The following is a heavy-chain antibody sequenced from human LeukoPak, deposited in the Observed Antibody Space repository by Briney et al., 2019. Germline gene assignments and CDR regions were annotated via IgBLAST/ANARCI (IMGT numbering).Heavy chain of an antibody. D-gene: IGHD2-15*01. CDR1: GGSISSGDYY. CDR2: IYYSGST. CDR3: ARDPVLGYCSGGGCPSGMDV. V-gene: IGHV4-30-4*01. J-gene: IGHJ6*02. Sequence: SETLSLTCTVSGGSISSGDYYWSWIRQPPGKGLEWIGYIYYSGSTYYNPSLKSRVTISVDTSKNQFSLKLSSVTAADTAVYYCARDPVLGYCSGGGCPSGMDVWGQGTTVTVSS.